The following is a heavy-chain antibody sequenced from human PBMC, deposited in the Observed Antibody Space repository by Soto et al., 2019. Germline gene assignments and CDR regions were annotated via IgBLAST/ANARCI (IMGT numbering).Heavy chain of an antibody. CDR2: INHSGST. J-gene: IGHJ6*03. V-gene: IGHV4-34*01. Sequence: PSETLSLTCAVYGGSFRGYYWSWIRQPPGKGLEWIGEINHSGSTNYNPSLKSRVTISVDTSKNQFSLELSSVAAAGTAVYYCARGGHVGRYCSSTSCYDGRYYYYYMDVWGKGTTVTVSS. CDR3: ARGGHVGRYCSSTSCYDGRYYYYYMDV. D-gene: IGHD2-2*01. CDR1: GGSFRGYY.